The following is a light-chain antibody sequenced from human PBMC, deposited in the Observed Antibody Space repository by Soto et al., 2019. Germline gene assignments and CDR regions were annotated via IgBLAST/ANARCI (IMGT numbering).Light chain of an antibody. CDR3: QQRSHWPAFT. CDR1: ESVTSS. V-gene: IGKV3-11*01. J-gene: IGKJ3*01. Sequence: ESVLTQSPATLSVSPGERATLSCRASESVTSSLAWYRQKPGQAPRLLIYHTSNRATGVPARFSGSGSGTDFTLTISNLEPEDFAVYYCQQRSHWPAFTFGPGTKVDIK. CDR2: HTS.